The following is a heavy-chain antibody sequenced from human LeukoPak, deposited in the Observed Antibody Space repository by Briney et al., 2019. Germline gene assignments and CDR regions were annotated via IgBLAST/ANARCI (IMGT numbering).Heavy chain of an antibody. J-gene: IGHJ6*03. Sequence: SQTLSLTCTVSGGSISSGSYYWSWIRQPPGKGLEWIGYIYYSGSTNYNPSLKSRVTISVDTSKNQFSLKLSSVTAADTAVYYCARGGYYYYYYYMDVWGKGTTVTVSS. CDR1: GGSISSGSYY. CDR3: ARGGYYYYYYYMDV. V-gene: IGHV4-61*01. CDR2: IYYSGST.